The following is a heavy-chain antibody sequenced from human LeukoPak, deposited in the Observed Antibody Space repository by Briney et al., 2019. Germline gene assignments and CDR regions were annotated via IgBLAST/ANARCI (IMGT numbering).Heavy chain of an antibody. CDR3: AKGASRSYYFDY. J-gene: IGHJ4*02. Sequence: AGGSLRLSCAASGFTFSSYSMNWVRQAPGKGLEWVSSISSSSSYIYYADSVKGRFTISRDNAKNSLYLQMNSLRAEDMAVYYCAKGASRSYYFDYWGQGTLVTVSS. V-gene: IGHV3-21*01. CDR2: ISSSSSYI. D-gene: IGHD3-16*01. CDR1: GFTFSSYS.